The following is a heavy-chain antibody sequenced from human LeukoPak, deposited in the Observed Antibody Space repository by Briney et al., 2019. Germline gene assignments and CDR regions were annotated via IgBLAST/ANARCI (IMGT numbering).Heavy chain of an antibody. D-gene: IGHD3-16*01. V-gene: IGHV4-59*11. J-gene: IGHJ5*02. CDR3: AKHLTNAYYDMIWFDP. CDR1: GGSISSHY. CDR2: IYYSGST. Sequence: SETLSLTCTVSGGSISSHYWSWIRQAPGKGPEWIGYIYYSGSTNYNPSVKSRVTISVDTSKNEFSLTLSSVTAADTAVYYCAKHLTNAYYDMIWFDPWGQGTLVTVSS.